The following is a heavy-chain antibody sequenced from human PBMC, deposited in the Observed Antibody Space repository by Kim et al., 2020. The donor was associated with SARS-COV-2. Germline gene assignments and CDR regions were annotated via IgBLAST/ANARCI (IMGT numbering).Heavy chain of an antibody. V-gene: IGHV1-46*01. D-gene: IGHD3-10*01. J-gene: IGHJ4*02. CDR3: ARDPGAIGNFDY. Sequence: TYRGEVAMTRDTSTNTVYMELSRLRSEDTAVYFCARDPGAIGNFDYWGQGTLVTVSS.